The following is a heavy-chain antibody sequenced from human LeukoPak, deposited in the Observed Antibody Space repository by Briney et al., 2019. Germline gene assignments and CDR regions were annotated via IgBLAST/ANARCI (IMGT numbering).Heavy chain of an antibody. CDR3: ARGYCSGITGCPFIWFDP. V-gene: IGHV4-38-2*02. CDR1: GYSISSGYY. D-gene: IGHD2-15*01. Sequence: SETLSLTCTVSGYSISSGYYWGWIRQPPGKGLEWIGNIDQGGSSIYNSSLRSRVTISRGTSKNQFSLKLSSVTAADTAVYYCARGYCSGITGCPFIWFDPWGQGALVTVSS. J-gene: IGHJ5*02. CDR2: IDQGGSS.